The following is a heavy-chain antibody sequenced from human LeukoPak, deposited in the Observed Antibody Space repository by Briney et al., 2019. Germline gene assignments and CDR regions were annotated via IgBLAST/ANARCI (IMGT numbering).Heavy chain of an antibody. Sequence: GGSLRLSCTVSGFTLSSHAMNWVRQAPGKGLEWVSAMSGGSGNTYYADSVKGRFTLSRDTSKNTLYLQLDSLRAEDTALYYCTGGGGYWGQGTLVTVSS. J-gene: IGHJ4*02. CDR2: MSGGSGNT. CDR3: TGGGGY. D-gene: IGHD3-16*01. CDR1: GFTLSSHA. V-gene: IGHV3-23*01.